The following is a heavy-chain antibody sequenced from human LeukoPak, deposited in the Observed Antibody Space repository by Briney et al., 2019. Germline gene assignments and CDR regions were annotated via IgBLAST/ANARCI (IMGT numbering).Heavy chain of an antibody. CDR1: GFTSSSYS. V-gene: IGHV3-21*01. Sequence: GGSLRLSCAASGFTSSSYSMNWVRQAPGKGLEWVSSISSSSSYIYYADSVKGRFTISRDNAKNSLYLQMNSLRAEDTAVYYSARGDSSGWSSPRGYWGQGALVTVSS. J-gene: IGHJ4*02. D-gene: IGHD6-19*01. CDR3: ARGDSSGWSSPRGY. CDR2: ISSSSSYI.